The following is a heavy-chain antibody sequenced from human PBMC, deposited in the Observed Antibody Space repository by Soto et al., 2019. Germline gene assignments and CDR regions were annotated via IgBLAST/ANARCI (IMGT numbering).Heavy chain of an antibody. D-gene: IGHD3-10*01. J-gene: IGHJ4*02. CDR2: INPSGGST. CDR1: GYTFAIYY. CDR3: ARAHSSPGSYRY. V-gene: IGHV1-46*03. Sequence: ASVKVSCKASGYTFAIYYMHWVRQAPGQGLEWMGIINPSGGSTSYAQKFQGRVTMTRDTSTSTVYMELSSLRSEDTAVYYCARAHSSPGSYRYWGQGTLVTVSS.